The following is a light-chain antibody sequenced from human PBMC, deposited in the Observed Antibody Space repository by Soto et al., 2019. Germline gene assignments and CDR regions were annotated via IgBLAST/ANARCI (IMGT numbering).Light chain of an antibody. J-gene: IGKJ1*01. CDR1: QSLLQSSGYNY. Sequence: DIEVTQSPLSLPVTPGESVSISCKSSQSLLQSSGYNYLDWELQKPGQSPQLVNYLASNRAPGVPDRHSGRRSGTDFPLRISRVAAEDVGVYYCMQARETVWRFGQGPKVEIK. V-gene: IGKV2-28*01. CDR3: MQARETVWR. CDR2: LAS.